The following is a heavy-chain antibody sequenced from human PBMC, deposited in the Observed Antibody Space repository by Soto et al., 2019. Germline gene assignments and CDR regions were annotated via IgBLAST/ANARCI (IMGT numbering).Heavy chain of an antibody. V-gene: IGHV3-30*18. J-gene: IGHJ5*02. CDR1: GFTFSSYG. CDR2: ISYDGSNK. Sequence: GGSLRLSCAASGFTFSSYGMHWVRQAPGKGLEWVAVISYDGSNKYYADSVKGRFTISRDNSKNTLYLQMNSLRAEDTAVYYCAKLINAGTTGALYNWFDPWGQGTLVTVSS. CDR3: AKLINAGTTGALYNWFDP. D-gene: IGHD1-1*01.